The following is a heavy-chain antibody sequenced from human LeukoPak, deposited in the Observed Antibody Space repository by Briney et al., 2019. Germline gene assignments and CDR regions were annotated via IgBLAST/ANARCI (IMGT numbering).Heavy chain of an antibody. Sequence: GESLKISCQASGYSFTNYWIGWVRQMPGTGLECMGIIYPGDSDTRYSPSFQGQVTISADKSISTAYLQWNSLKASDTAMCYCARRSISAAGYDYWGLGTLVTVSS. D-gene: IGHD6-13*01. J-gene: IGHJ4*02. CDR2: IYPGDSDT. CDR1: GYSFTNYW. V-gene: IGHV5-51*01. CDR3: ARRSISAAGYDY.